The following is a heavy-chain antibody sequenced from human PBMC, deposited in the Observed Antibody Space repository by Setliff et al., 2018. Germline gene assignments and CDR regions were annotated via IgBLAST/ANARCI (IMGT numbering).Heavy chain of an antibody. CDR3: ARYNSSAACFDL. J-gene: IGHJ5*02. CDR1: GDSITSGSVY. Sequence: SETLSLTCTVSGDSITSGSVYWSWIRQPAGKGLERIGRIFPTGTTNYNPDLKSRVTMSVDTSKKRFSLMLRSVTAADTAIYYCARYNSSAACFDLWGPGTLVTVSS. CDR2: IFPTGTT. V-gene: IGHV4-61*02. D-gene: IGHD1-20*01.